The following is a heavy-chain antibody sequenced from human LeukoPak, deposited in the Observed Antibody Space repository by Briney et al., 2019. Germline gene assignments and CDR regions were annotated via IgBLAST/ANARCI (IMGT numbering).Heavy chain of an antibody. V-gene: IGHV4-59*08. Sequence: SETLSLTCTVSGGSISSYYWSWIRQPPGKGLEWIGYIYYSGSTNYNPSLKSRVTISVDTSKNQFSLKLSSVTAADTAVYYCARRTYDFWSGYYAFDYWGQGTLVTVSS. D-gene: IGHD3-3*01. CDR1: GGSISSYY. J-gene: IGHJ4*02. CDR3: ARRTYDFWSGYYAFDY. CDR2: IYYSGST.